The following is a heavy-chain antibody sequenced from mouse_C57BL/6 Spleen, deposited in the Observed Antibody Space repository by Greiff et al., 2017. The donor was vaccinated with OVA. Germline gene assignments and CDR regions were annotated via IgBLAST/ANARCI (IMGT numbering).Heavy chain of an antibody. CDR3: AKSDGYYLPFDY. Sequence: VQLQQSGPELVKPGASVKMSCKASGYTFTDYNMHWVKQSHGKSLEWIGYINPNNGGTSYNQKFKGKATLTVNKSSSTAYMELRSLTSEDSAVYYCAKSDGYYLPFDYWGQGTTLTVSS. CDR1: GYTFTDYN. J-gene: IGHJ2*01. D-gene: IGHD2-3*01. CDR2: INPNNGGT. V-gene: IGHV1-22*01.